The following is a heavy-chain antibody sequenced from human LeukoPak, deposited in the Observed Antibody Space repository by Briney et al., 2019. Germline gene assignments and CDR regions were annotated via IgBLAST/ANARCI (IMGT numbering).Heavy chain of an antibody. CDR1: GGSFSGYY. Sequence: SETLSLTCAVYGGSFSGYYRSWIRQPPGKGLEWIGEINHSGSTNYNPSLKSRVTISVDTSKNQFSLKLSSVTAADTAVYYCARGPRGYSYGRVVYWGQGTLVTVSS. V-gene: IGHV4-34*01. CDR2: INHSGST. D-gene: IGHD5-18*01. CDR3: ARGPRGYSYGRVVY. J-gene: IGHJ4*02.